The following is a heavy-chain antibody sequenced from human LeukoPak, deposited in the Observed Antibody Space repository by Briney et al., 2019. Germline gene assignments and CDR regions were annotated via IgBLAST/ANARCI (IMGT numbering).Heavy chain of an antibody. CDR1: GFTFSNFA. J-gene: IGHJ6*02. CDR3: TDSSSSNYGMDI. V-gene: IGHV3-64D*09. Sequence: GGSLRLSCSAFGFTFSNFAMHWVRQAPREVLEYVSSISSTGGSTYYADSVKGRFTISRDNSKSTLYLQMTSLRPKDTAVYYCTDSSSSNYGMDIWGQGTTVTVSS. D-gene: IGHD6-6*01. CDR2: ISSTGGST.